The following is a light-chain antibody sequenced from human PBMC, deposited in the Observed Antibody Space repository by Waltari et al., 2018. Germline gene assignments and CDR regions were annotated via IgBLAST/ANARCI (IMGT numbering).Light chain of an antibody. CDR2: AAS. Sequence: DIQMTQSPSSLSASAGDRVTITCRASQGISTYLNWYQQKPGKAPKRLIYAASSLESGVPSRFSGSGSGTDFTLTISSLQPEDFATYYCLQYNSNPRTFGGGTKVEIK. V-gene: IGKV1-17*01. J-gene: IGKJ4*01. CDR3: LQYNSNPRT. CDR1: QGISTY.